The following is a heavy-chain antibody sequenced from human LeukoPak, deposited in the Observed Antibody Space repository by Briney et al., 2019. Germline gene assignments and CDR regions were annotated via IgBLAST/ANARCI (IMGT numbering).Heavy chain of an antibody. CDR3: ARVTMVAGASYNWFVV. D-gene: IGHD2-15*01. CDR1: GFTFSSYV. CDR2: IWSDGSNK. V-gene: IGHV3-33*01. Sequence: PGRSLRLSCAASGFTFSSYVMHWVRQAPGKGPEWVAVIWSDGSNKHYADSARGRFTISRDNSKNTLYLQMNSLRADDTAVYYCARVTMVAGASYNWFVVWGQGTLVTVST. J-gene: IGHJ5*02.